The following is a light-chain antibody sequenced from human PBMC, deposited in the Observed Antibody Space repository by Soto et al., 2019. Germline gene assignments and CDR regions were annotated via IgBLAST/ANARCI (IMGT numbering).Light chain of an antibody. J-gene: IGKJ2*01. CDR3: QQTYIVPYT. V-gene: IGKV1-39*01. CDR1: ENIRNY. CDR2: VGS. Sequence: DIQMTXSPXXXXASVGDRVTISCRSSENIRNYLIWYRQKPGKAPELLMYVGSTLESGVPSRFSGSGLGTDFTLTIKSLQHEDFGVYYCQQTYIVPYTFGRGTSLDI.